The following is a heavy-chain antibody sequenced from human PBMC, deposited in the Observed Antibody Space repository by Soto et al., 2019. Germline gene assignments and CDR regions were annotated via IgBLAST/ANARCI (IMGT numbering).Heavy chain of an antibody. CDR1: GFSLSTSGVG. D-gene: IGHD2-15*01. V-gene: IGHV2-5*02. CDR2: IYWDDDK. Sequence: ITLKESGPTLVKPTQNLTLTCTFSGFSLSTSGVGVAWIRQPPGKALEWLALIYWDDDKRYRPSLETRLTVTKDTSKNQVVVSMTNMDSVDTATYYCAYLPCSGGSCYWFSYSGMDVWGQGTTVTVSS. J-gene: IGHJ6*02. CDR3: AYLPCSGGSCYWFSYSGMDV.